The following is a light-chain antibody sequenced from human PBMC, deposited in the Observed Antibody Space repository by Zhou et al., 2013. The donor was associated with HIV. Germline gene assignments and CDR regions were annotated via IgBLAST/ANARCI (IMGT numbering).Light chain of an antibody. CDR1: QNVHRY. CDR2: DAS. V-gene: IGKV3-11*01. CDR3: QQYGSSPPKT. Sequence: EIVLTQSPATLSLSPGARATLSCRASQNVHRYLAWYQQKPGQAPRLVIYDASTRATGIPARFSGSGSGTDFTLTIDSLEPEDFAVYYCQQYGSSPPKTFGQGTKVEIK. J-gene: IGKJ1*01.